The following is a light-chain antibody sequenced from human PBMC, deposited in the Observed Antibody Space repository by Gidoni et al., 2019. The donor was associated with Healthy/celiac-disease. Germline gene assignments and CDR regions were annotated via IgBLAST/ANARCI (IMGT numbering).Light chain of an antibody. V-gene: IGLV1-40*01. Sequence: QSVLTQPPSVSGAPGPRVTISCTGSSSNIGAGYDVHWYQQLPGTAPKLLIYGNSNRPSGVPDRFSGSKSGTSASLAITGLQAEDEADYYCQSYDSSLSASHVVFGGGTKLTVL. CDR2: GNS. CDR3: QSYDSSLSASHVV. J-gene: IGLJ2*01. CDR1: SSNIGAGYD.